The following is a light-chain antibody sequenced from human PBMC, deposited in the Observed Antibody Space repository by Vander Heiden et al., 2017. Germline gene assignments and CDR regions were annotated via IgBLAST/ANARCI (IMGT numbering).Light chain of an antibody. V-gene: IGLV2-8*01. CDR1: SNDIGSYTY. J-gene: IGLJ3*02. CDR2: DVT. Sequence: QSAMTQPPSASGSPGQSVAISCTGSSNDIGSYTYVSCYQQHPGKAHKLMFYDVTKRPSGVPDRFSGSKSGNTASLTVSGLQAEDEADYYCSSYAGNNNLVFGGGTKLTVL. CDR3: SSYAGNNNLV.